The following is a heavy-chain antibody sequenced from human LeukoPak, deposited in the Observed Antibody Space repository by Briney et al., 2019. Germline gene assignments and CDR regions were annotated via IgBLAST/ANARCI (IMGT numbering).Heavy chain of an antibody. D-gene: IGHD1-20*01. CDR3: AKEVGSINGY. J-gene: IGHJ4*02. Sequence: GGSLRLSCAASGFTFSSYGMHWVRQAPGKGLEWVAVTSYDESEKYYAESVKGRFTISRDNSKNTLYLQMNSLRAEDTAVYYCAKEVGSINGYWGQGTLVTVSS. V-gene: IGHV3-30*18. CDR2: TSYDESEK. CDR1: GFTFSSYG.